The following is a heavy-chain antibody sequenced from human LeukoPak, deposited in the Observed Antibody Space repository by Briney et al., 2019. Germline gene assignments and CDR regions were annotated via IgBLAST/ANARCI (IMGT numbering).Heavy chain of an antibody. CDR1: GFTFSRYE. J-gene: IGHJ6*04. V-gene: IGHV3-48*03. D-gene: IGHD5-12*01. Sequence: GGSLRLSCAASGFTFSRYEMNWIRQAPGKGLEWISYISSGFINIYYADSVKGRFTISRDNAKNSLYLQMNSLRAEDTAVYYCARGSADYSWYMDVWGKGTTLTVSS. CDR3: ARGSADYSWYMDV. CDR2: ISSGFINI.